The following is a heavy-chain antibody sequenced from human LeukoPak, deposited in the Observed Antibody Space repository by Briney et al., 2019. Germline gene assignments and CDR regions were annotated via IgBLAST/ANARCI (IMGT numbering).Heavy chain of an antibody. CDR3: ARVNFGSGWINWFDP. V-gene: IGHV1-18*01. Sequence: ASAKVSCKASGYTFTSYGISWVRQAPGQGLEWMGWISAYNGNTNYAQKLQGRVTMTTDTSTSTAYMELRSLRSDDTAVYYCARVNFGSGWINWFDPWGQGTLVTVSS. CDR2: ISAYNGNT. CDR1: GYTFTSYG. J-gene: IGHJ5*02. D-gene: IGHD6-19*01.